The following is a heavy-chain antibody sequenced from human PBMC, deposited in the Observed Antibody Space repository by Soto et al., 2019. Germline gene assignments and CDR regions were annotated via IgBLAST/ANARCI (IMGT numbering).Heavy chain of an antibody. Sequence: GESLKIPRYGSGYSFTKYWIAWVRQMPGKGLEWMGIFYPDDHETKYRPSFHGQVTISADKSNNTAYLQLNSLESSDTAVYFCARRPRSSPYFDYWGQGALVTVSS. CDR3: ARRPRSSPYFDY. J-gene: IGHJ4*02. CDR2: FYPDDHET. CDR1: GYSFTKYW. V-gene: IGHV5-51*01. D-gene: IGHD6-13*01.